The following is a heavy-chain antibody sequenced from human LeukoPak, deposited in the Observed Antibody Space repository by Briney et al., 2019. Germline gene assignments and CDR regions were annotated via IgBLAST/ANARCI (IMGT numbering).Heavy chain of an antibody. V-gene: IGHV1-24*01. CDR1: GYTLTELS. D-gene: IGHD3-3*01. CDR2: FDPEDGET. J-gene: IGHJ6*03. Sequence: ASVKVSCKVSGYTLTELSMHWVRQAPGKGLEWMGGFDPEDGETIYAQKFQGRVTMTEDTSTDTAYMELSSLRSEDTAVYYCARGQDFWSGYYYYYMDVWGKGTTVTVSS. CDR3: ARGQDFWSGYYYYYMDV.